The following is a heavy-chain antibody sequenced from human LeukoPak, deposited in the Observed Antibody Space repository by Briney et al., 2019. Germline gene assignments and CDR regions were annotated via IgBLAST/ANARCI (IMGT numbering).Heavy chain of an antibody. CDR1: GFTFSDYY. CDR3: ARGERELPFDY. J-gene: IGHJ4*02. D-gene: IGHD1-26*01. Sequence: LRLSCAASGFTFSDYYMSWIRQPPGKGLEWIGYIYYSGSTYYNPSLKSRVTISVDTSKNQFSLKLSSVTAADTAVYYCARGERELPFDYWGQGTLVTVSS. CDR2: IYYSGST. V-gene: IGHV4-30-4*08.